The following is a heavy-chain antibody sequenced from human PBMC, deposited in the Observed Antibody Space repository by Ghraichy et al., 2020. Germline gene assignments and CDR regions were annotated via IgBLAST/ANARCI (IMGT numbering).Heavy chain of an antibody. Sequence: GALRLSCAASGFSLTSYAMSWVRLAPGKGLEWVSSVSAGGDKIYYADSVKGRFTISRDTSKSTLYLQMDSLRAEDTAIYYCATVRWLLSFFDYWGQGTLVTVSS. D-gene: IGHD3-3*01. CDR2: VSAGGDKI. CDR3: ATVRWLLSFFDY. CDR1: GFSLTSYA. J-gene: IGHJ4*02. V-gene: IGHV3-23*01.